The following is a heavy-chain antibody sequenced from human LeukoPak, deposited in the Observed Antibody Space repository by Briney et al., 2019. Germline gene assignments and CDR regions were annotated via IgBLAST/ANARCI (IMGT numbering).Heavy chain of an antibody. D-gene: IGHD3-22*01. V-gene: IGHV4-34*01. CDR1: GGSFSDYY. J-gene: IGHJ4*02. Sequence: SETLSLTCAIYGGSFSDYYWSWMRQPPGRGLEWIGDIIHSGSTNYSPSLTSRVTMSVDTSKNQFSLKLSSVTAADTAVYYCARGPPRDFVTSGFYYNYWGQGTRVTVSS. CDR3: ARGPPRDFVTSGFYYNY. CDR2: IIHSGST.